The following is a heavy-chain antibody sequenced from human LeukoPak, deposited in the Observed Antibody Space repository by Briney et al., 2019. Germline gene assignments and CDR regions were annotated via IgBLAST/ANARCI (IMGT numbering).Heavy chain of an antibody. CDR3: ARDLGYCSGGSCSVVDY. Sequence: GGSLRLSCAASGFTFSSYSMYWVRQAPGKGLEWVSSISSSSSYIYYADSVKGRFTISRDNAKNSLYLQMNSLRAEDTAVYYCARDLGYCSGGSCSVVDYWGQGTLVTVSS. CDR1: GFTFSSYS. J-gene: IGHJ4*02. D-gene: IGHD2-15*01. CDR2: ISSSSSYI. V-gene: IGHV3-21*01.